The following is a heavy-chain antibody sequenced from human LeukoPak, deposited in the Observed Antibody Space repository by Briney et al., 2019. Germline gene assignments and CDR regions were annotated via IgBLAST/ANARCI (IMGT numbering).Heavy chain of an antibody. CDR1: GYSISRGYY. Sequence: SETLSLTCGVSGYSISRGYYWGWIRQSPGKGLEWIGSIYHSGSTYYNPSLKSRVTISVDTSKNQFSLNLSSVTAADTAVYYCSRPPPRNTLFRVVTGYFDLWGRGTLVTVSS. CDR2: IYHSGST. CDR3: SRPPPRNTLFRVVTGYFDL. D-gene: IGHD3-3*01. J-gene: IGHJ2*01. V-gene: IGHV4-38-2*01.